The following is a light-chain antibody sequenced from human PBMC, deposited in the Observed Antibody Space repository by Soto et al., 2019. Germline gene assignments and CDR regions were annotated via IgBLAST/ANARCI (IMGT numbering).Light chain of an antibody. J-gene: IGLJ2*01. Sequence: QSALTQPASVSGSPGQSITISCTGTSSDIGYYNYVSWYQQHPGKVPKLMIYEVTNRPSGVSNRFSASKSGNTASLTISGLKAEDEADYYCSSYTRSTTIIFGGGTKVTVL. CDR1: SSDIGYYNY. V-gene: IGLV2-14*01. CDR2: EVT. CDR3: SSYTRSTTII.